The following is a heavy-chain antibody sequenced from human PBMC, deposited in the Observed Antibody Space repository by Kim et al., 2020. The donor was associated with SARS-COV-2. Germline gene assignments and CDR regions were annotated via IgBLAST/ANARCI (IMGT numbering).Heavy chain of an antibody. J-gene: IGHJ6*02. Sequence: SETLSLTCTVSGGSISSSSYYWGWIRQPPGKGLEWIGSIYYSGSTYYNPSLKSRVTISVDTSKNQFSLKLSSVTAADTAVYYCARHNIFNYDFWSGYYSWGMDVWGQGTTVTVSS. CDR3: ARHNIFNYDFWSGYYSWGMDV. D-gene: IGHD3-3*01. CDR2: IYYSGST. V-gene: IGHV4-39*01. CDR1: GGSISSSSYY.